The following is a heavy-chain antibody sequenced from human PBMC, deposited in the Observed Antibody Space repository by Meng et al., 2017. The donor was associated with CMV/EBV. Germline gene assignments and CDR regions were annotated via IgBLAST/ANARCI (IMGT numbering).Heavy chain of an antibody. J-gene: IGHJ4*02. D-gene: IGHD3-22*01. CDR3: ARVNYYDSSGYYPDY. CDR2: INPSGGST. CDR1: GYTFTSYY. Sequence: ASVKVSCKASGYTFTSYYMHWVRQAPGQGLEWMGIINPSGGSTSYAQKFQGRVTMTRDTSTSTVYMELSRLRSDDTAVYYCARVNYYDSSGYYPDYWGQGTLVTVSS. V-gene: IGHV1-46*01.